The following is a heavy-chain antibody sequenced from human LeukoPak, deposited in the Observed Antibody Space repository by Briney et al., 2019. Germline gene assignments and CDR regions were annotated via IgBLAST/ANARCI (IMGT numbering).Heavy chain of an antibody. D-gene: IGHD3-9*01. CDR1: GGSISSGSYY. J-gene: IGHJ5*02. CDR2: IYTSGST. Sequence: SHTLSLTCTVSGGSISSGSYYWSWIRQPAGKGLEWIGRIYTSGSTNYNPSLKSRVTISVDTSKNQFSLKLSSVTAADTAVYYCARVGGDYDILTGYRYNWFDPWGQGTLVTVSS. CDR3: ARVGGDYDILTGYRYNWFDP. V-gene: IGHV4-61*02.